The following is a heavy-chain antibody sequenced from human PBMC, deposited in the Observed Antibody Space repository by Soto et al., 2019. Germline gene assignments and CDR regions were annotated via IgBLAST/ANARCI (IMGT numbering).Heavy chain of an antibody. Sequence: GSGPTLVNPTQTLTLTCTFSGFSLSTSGVGVGWIRQPPGKALEWLALIYWNDDKRYSPSLKSRLTITKDTSKNQVVLTMTNMDPVDTATYYCALFYYYDSSGYYTEYYFDYWGQGTLVTVS. CDR3: ALFYYYDSSGYYTEYYFDY. CDR1: GFSLSTSGVG. V-gene: IGHV2-5*01. J-gene: IGHJ4*02. D-gene: IGHD3-22*01. CDR2: IYWNDDK.